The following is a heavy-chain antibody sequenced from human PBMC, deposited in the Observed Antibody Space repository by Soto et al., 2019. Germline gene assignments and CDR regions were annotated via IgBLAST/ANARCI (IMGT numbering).Heavy chain of an antibody. CDR2: IIPVFCTP. J-gene: IGHJ4*02. Sequence: QVQLVQSGAEVKKPGSSVKVSCKASGGTFSNYAISWVRQDPGQGLEWMGGIIPVFCTPKYAQKFQGRVTITADPSTNTVYMELSSLRSDDTAMYYCAGGSFGVMITLYFWGQGTLVTVSS. V-gene: IGHV1-69*01. D-gene: IGHD3-3*01. CDR3: AGGSFGVMITLYF. CDR1: GGTFSNYA.